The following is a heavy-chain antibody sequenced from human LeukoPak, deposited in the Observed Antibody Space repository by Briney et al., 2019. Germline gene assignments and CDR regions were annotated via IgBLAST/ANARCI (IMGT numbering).Heavy chain of an antibody. CDR1: GFTFSSYW. V-gene: IGHV3-7*01. D-gene: IGHD6-19*01. Sequence: GGSLRLSCAASGFTFSSYWMSWVRQAPGKGLEWVANIKQDGSEKYYVDSVKGRFTISRDNAKNSLYLQVNSLRAEDTAVYYCARDQPYSSGWYGAFGYWGQGTLVTVSS. CDR2: IKQDGSEK. CDR3: ARDQPYSSGWYGAFGY. J-gene: IGHJ4*02.